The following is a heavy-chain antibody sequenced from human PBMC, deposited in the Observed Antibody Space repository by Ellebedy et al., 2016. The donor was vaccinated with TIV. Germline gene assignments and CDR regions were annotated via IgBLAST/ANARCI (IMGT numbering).Heavy chain of an antibody. CDR1: GGSISSYY. CDR3: ATRGTYYDILTGYRLYGMDV. J-gene: IGHJ6*02. CDR2: IYTSGST. D-gene: IGHD3-9*01. V-gene: IGHV4-4*07. Sequence: MPSETLSLTCTVSGGSISSYYWSWIRQPAGKGLEWIGRIYTSGSTNYNPSLKSRVTISVDTSKNQFSLKLSSVTAADTAVYYCATRGTYYDILTGYRLYGMDVWGQGTTVTVSS.